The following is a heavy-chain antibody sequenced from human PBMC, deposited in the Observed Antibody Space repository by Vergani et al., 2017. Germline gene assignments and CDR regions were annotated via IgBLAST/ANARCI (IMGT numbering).Heavy chain of an antibody. CDR3: ARDLNDDSSGYYSFGGAFDI. V-gene: IGHV1-18*01. CDR2: ISAYNGNT. CDR1: GYTFTSYG. Sequence: QVQLVQSGAEVKKPGASVKVSCKASGYTFTSYGISWVRQAPGQGLEWMGWISAYNGNTNYAQKLQGRVTMTTETSTSTAYMELRSLRSDDTAVYYCARDLNDDSSGYYSFGGAFDIWGQGTMVTVSS. D-gene: IGHD3-22*01. J-gene: IGHJ3*02.